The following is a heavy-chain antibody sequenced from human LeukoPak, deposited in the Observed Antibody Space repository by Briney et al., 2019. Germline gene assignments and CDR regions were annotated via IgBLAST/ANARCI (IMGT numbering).Heavy chain of an antibody. CDR1: GDSINNNNW. CDR2: IYHSGST. D-gene: IGHD3/OR15-3a*01. J-gene: IGHJ5*01. CDR3: AMGLALKLDS. Sequence: PSGTLSLTCAVSGDSINNNNWWSWVRQYPGKGLEWIGEIYHSGSTNYNPSLKSRVTISVDKSKNQFSLKLSSVIAADTAVYYCAMGLALKLDSWGQGTLVTVSS. V-gene: IGHV4-4*02.